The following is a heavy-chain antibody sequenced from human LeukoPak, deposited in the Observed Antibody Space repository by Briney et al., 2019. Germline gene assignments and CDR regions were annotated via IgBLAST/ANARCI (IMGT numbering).Heavy chain of an antibody. V-gene: IGHV4-30-4*08. D-gene: IGHD2-2*02. CDR2: IYYSGST. CDR1: GGSISSGDYY. CDR3: ARGGLYCSSTSCYKAHAFDI. J-gene: IGHJ3*02. Sequence: SETLSLTCTVSGGSISSGDYYWSWIRQPPGKGLEWIGYIYYSGSTYYNPSLKSRVTISVDTSKNQFSLKLSSVTAADTAVYYCARGGLYCSSTSCYKAHAFDIWGQGTMVTVSS.